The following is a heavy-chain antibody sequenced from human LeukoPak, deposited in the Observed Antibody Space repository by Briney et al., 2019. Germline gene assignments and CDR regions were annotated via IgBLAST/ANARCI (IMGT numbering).Heavy chain of an antibody. V-gene: IGHV3-9*01. Sequence: PGGSLRLSCAASGFTFDDYAMHWVRHAPGKGLEWVSGISWNSGSIGYADSVKGRFTISRDNAKNSLYLQMNSLRAEDTALYYCAKDSIHSGYDHFDYWGKGTLVTVSS. D-gene: IGHD5-12*01. CDR1: GFTFDDYA. CDR3: AKDSIHSGYDHFDY. J-gene: IGHJ4*02. CDR2: ISWNSGSI.